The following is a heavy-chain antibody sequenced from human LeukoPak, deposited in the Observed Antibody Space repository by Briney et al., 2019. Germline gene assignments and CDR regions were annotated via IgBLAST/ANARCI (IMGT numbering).Heavy chain of an antibody. CDR1: GGSISSGSYY. CDR3: ARLRVEYSSSYDY. Sequence: PSETLSLTCTVSGGSISSGSYYWGWIRQPPGKGLEWIGSIYYSGSTYYNPSLKSRVTISVDTSKNQFSLKLSSVTAADTAVYYCARLRVEYSSSYDYWGQGTLVTVSS. J-gene: IGHJ4*02. V-gene: IGHV4-39*01. D-gene: IGHD6-13*01. CDR2: IYYSGST.